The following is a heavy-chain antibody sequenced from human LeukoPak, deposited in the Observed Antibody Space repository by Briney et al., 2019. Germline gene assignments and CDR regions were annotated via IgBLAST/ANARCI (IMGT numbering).Heavy chain of an antibody. J-gene: IGHJ4*02. CDR3: ARETSGKNYFDY. CDR2: INPSGGST. D-gene: IGHD2-2*01. Sequence: ASVKVSYKASGYTFTSYYMHWVRQAPGQGLEWMGIINPSGGSTSYAQKFQGRVTMTRDTSTSTVYMELSSLRSEDTAVYYCARETSGKNYFDYWGQGTLVTVSS. CDR1: GYTFTSYY. V-gene: IGHV1-46*01.